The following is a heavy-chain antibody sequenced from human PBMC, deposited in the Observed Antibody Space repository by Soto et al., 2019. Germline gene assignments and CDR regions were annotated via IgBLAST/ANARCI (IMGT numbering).Heavy chain of an antibody. CDR2: VNNDGSGT. J-gene: IGHJ4*02. D-gene: IGHD1-26*01. CDR1: GFTFSNYW. V-gene: IGHV3-74*01. CDR3: SRDSRRVGATSDLDY. Sequence: PGGSLRLSCAASGFTFSNYWMHWVRQAPGKGLVWVSRVNNDGSGTIYADSVKGRFTVSRDNAKNSLYLQMNSLRAEDTAVYYCSRDSRRVGATSDLDYWGQGT.